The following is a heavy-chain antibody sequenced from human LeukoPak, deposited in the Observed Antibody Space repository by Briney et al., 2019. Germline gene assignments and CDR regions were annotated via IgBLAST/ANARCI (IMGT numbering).Heavy chain of an antibody. V-gene: IGHV1-69*04. CDR2: IIPILGIA. D-gene: IGHD3-10*01. CDR3: ASLNYYGSGSYYNEIDY. CDR1: GGTFSSYA. J-gene: IGHJ4*02. Sequence: SVKVSCKASGGTFSSYAISWVRQAPGQGLEWMGRIIPILGIANYAQKFQGRVTITADKSTSTAYMELSSLRSEDTAVYYCASLNYYGSGSYYNEIDYWGQGTLVTVFS.